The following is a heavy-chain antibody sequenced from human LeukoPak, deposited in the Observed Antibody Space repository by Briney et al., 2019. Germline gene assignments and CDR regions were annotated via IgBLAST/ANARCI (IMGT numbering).Heavy chain of an antibody. Sequence: GGSLRLSCAASGFTFSNYSMSWVRQAPGKGLEWVSYISSSSSAIYYAGSVKGRFTISRDNAKNSLYLQMNSLRAEDTAVYYCATYDYWGQGTLVTVSS. CDR1: GFTFSNYS. CDR2: ISSSSSAI. J-gene: IGHJ4*02. V-gene: IGHV3-48*01. CDR3: ATYDY.